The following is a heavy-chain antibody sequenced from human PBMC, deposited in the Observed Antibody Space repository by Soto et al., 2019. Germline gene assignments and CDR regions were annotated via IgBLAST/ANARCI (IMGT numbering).Heavy chain of an antibody. V-gene: IGHV4-34*02. CDR2: IDHSGYT. CDR1: GGSFSGYY. CDR3: ARVRDWFDP. Sequence: QVHFQQWGAGPLQPSETLSLTCAVNGGSFSGYYWNWIRQPPGKGLEWIGEIDHSGYTNYNPSLKSRVTISVDTSKNQFSLRLTSVTAADTAVYYCARVRDWFDPWGQGTLVTVSS. J-gene: IGHJ5*02. D-gene: IGHD3-3*01.